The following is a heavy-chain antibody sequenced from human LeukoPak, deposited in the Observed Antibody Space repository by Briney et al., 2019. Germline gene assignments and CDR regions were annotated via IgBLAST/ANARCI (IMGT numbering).Heavy chain of an antibody. V-gene: IGHV4-39*07. CDR3: ARGRQDGTMIVVVMTAVSYYLDV. CDR1: GGSISSRDEN. D-gene: IGHD3-22*01. CDR2: VDYNGNI. J-gene: IGHJ6*03. Sequence: PSETLSLTCTVVGGSISSRDENWNWIRQPPGKGLEWIVNVDYNGNIYYSPSLKSRVTISVDTSKNQFSLELSSVTAADTAVYYCARGRQDGTMIVVVMTAVSYYLDVWGKGTTVTVS.